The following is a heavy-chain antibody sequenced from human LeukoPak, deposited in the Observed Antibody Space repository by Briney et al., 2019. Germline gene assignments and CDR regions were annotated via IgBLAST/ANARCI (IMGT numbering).Heavy chain of an antibody. Sequence: SETLSLTCTVSGGSISRYYWSWIRQPPGKGLEWIGYISYTGSTTYNSSLKSRVTISVDTSKNQFSLKLSSVTAADTAAYYCARGEYYYDSSGYYGHAFDIWGQGTMVTVSS. J-gene: IGHJ3*02. D-gene: IGHD3-22*01. V-gene: IGHV4-59*01. CDR3: ARGEYYYDSSGYYGHAFDI. CDR2: ISYTGST. CDR1: GGSISRYY.